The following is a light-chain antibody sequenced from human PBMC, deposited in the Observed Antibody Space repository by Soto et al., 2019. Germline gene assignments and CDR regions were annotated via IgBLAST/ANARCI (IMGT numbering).Light chain of an antibody. J-gene: IGLJ2*01. Sequence: QSAVTQPASVSGSPGQSITISCTGTSSDVGGYNYVSWYQQHPGKAPKLIIYDVSNRPSGVSNRFSGSKSGNTASLTISGLQAEVEADYYCSSYTSSSTLVFGGGTQLTVL. V-gene: IGLV2-14*03. CDR2: DVS. CDR1: SSDVGGYNY. CDR3: SSYTSSSTLV.